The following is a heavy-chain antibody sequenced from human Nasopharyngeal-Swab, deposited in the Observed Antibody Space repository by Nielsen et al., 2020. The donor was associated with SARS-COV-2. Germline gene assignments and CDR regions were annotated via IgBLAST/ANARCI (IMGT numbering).Heavy chain of an antibody. Sequence: ASVKVSCKASGHTFTSYAMNWVRQAPGQGLEWMGWINTNTGNPTYAQGFTGRFVFSLDTSVSTAYLQISSLKAEDTAVYYCARDPQLITIFGVVIIEGAFDIWGQGTMVTVSS. D-gene: IGHD3-3*01. CDR3: ARDPQLITIFGVVIIEGAFDI. CDR2: INTNTGNP. CDR1: GHTFTSYA. J-gene: IGHJ3*02. V-gene: IGHV7-4-1*02.